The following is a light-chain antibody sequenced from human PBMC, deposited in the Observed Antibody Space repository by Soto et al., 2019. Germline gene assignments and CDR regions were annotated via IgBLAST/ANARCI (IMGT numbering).Light chain of an antibody. Sequence: EILLTQSPATLSLSPGERAPLSCRASQSVSRYLAWFQQKPGQAPRVLIYDASNRATGIPARFSGSGSGTDFTLTISGLEPEDLAVYYCQQRSTWPLTFGGGTKVEI. V-gene: IGKV3-11*01. J-gene: IGKJ4*01. CDR3: QQRSTWPLT. CDR2: DAS. CDR1: QSVSRY.